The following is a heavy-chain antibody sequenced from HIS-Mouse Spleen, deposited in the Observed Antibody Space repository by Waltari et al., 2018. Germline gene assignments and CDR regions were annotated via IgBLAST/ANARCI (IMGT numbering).Heavy chain of an antibody. V-gene: IGHV5-51*01. CDR3: ARLRAARRDAFDI. CDR1: GYSFTSYW. J-gene: IGHJ3*02. D-gene: IGHD6-6*01. CDR2: IYPGDSDT. Sequence: EVQLVQSGAEVKKPGESRKISCKGSGYSFTSYWIGWVPQMPGKGLEWMGIIYPGDSDTRYSPSFQGQVTISADKSISTAYLQWSILKASDTAMYYCARLRAARRDAFDIWGQGTMVTVSS.